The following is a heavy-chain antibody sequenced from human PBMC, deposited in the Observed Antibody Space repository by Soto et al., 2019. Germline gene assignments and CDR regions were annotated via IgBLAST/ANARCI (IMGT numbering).Heavy chain of an antibody. CDR1: GVSSGNYK. J-gene: IGHJ6*02. CDR2: IDDGGST. V-gene: IGHV4-59*08. Sequence: QVQLQESGPGLVNPSETLSLTCTVSGVSSGNYKWSWIRQSPGKGLEWIGYIDDGGSTSYNPSLKMRVTMAVDTSTRQFSLSLRSVPAADTAVYYCVRQGFGNLPGLVDVWGPGTTVTVS. D-gene: IGHD3-10*01. CDR3: VRQGFGNLPGLVDV.